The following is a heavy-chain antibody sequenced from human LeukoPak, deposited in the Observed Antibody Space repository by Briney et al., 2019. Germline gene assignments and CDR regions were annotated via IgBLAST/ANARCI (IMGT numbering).Heavy chain of an antibody. V-gene: IGHV1-18*04. CDR3: ARDRGRSSGSWDLFDY. CDR1: GYTFTSYY. J-gene: IGHJ4*02. D-gene: IGHD6-13*01. Sequence: ASVKVSCKASGYTFTSYYMHWVRQAPGQGLEWMGWISTYNENTNYAQKLQGRVTMTADTSTTTAYMELRSLRSDDTAVYYCARDRGRSSGSWDLFDYWGQGTLVTVSS. CDR2: ISTYNENT.